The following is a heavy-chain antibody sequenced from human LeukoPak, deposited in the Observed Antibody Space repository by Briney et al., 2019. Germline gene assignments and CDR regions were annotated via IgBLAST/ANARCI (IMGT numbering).Heavy chain of an antibody. Sequence: SQTLSLTCTVSGGSISSGDYYWSWIRQPPGKGLEWIGEIYHSGSTNYNPSLKSRVTISVDKSKNQFSLKLSSVTAADTAVYYCASSLGYCSGGSCGGYFDYWGQGTLVTVSS. CDR2: IYHSGST. CDR3: ASSLGYCSGGSCGGYFDY. D-gene: IGHD2-15*01. V-gene: IGHV4-30-4*01. CDR1: GGSISSGDYY. J-gene: IGHJ4*02.